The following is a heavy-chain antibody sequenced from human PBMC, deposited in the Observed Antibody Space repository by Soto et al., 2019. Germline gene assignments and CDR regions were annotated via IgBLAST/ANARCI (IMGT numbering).Heavy chain of an antibody. Sequence: SETLSLTCTVSGGSISSSSYYWGWIRQPPGKGLEWIGSIYYSGSTYYNPSLKSRVTISVDTSKNQFSLKLSSVTAADTAVYYCARHSRYSSSFFDYWGQGTLVTVSS. D-gene: IGHD6-6*01. CDR1: GGSISSSSYY. J-gene: IGHJ4*02. V-gene: IGHV4-39*01. CDR3: ARHSRYSSSFFDY. CDR2: IYYSGST.